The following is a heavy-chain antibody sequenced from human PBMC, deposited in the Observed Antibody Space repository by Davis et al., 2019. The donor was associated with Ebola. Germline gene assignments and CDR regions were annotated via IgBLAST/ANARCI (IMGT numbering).Heavy chain of an antibody. CDR2: IRSKADGGTT. Sequence: PGGSLRLSCTASGFTFGDYAMSWVRQAPGKGLEWVGFIRSKADGGTTDYAAPVKGRFTISRDDSKNTLYLQMNSLKTEDTAVYYCTTEPSGYPFDYWGQGTLVTVSS. CDR1: GFTFGDYA. J-gene: IGHJ4*02. CDR3: TTEPSGYPFDY. D-gene: IGHD3-22*01. V-gene: IGHV3-49*04.